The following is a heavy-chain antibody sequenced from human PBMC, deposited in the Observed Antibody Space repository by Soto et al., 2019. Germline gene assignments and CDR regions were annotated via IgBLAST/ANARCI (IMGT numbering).Heavy chain of an antibody. Sequence: XESLRLSCAASGFTLGSYGMGWVRQAPGKGLEWVSTITGGNTYYAASVRGRFTISRDNSKNTLYLQMSSLRAEDTALYYCAKDKERGGYDSDFDSWGQGTLVTVSS. CDR1: GFTLGSYG. CDR2: ITGGNT. V-gene: IGHV3-23*01. D-gene: IGHD3-3*01. J-gene: IGHJ4*02. CDR3: AKDKERGGYDSDFDS.